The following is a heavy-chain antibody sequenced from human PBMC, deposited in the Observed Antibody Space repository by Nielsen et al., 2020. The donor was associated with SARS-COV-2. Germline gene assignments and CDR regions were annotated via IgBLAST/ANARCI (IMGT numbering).Heavy chain of an antibody. CDR1: GFTFSDYY. Sequence: GGSLRLSCAASGFTFSDYYMSWIRQAPGQGLEWVSYISSSGYTNYEDSVKGRFTISRDNAKNSLYLQMNSLRAEDTAVYYCAREGRKLPLDYWGQGTLVTVSS. V-gene: IGHV3-11*05. CDR3: AREGRKLPLDY. J-gene: IGHJ4*02. D-gene: IGHD5-24*01. CDR2: ISSSGYT.